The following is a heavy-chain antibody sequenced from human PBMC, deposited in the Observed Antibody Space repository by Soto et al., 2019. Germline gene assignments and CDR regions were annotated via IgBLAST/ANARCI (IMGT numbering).Heavy chain of an antibody. D-gene: IGHD3-22*01. Sequence: SETLSLTCTVSGGSISSYYWSWIRQPPGKGLEWIGYIYYSGSTNYNPSLKSRVTISVDTSKNQFSLKLSSVTAADTAVYYCARQYYDSSLSYWGQGTLVTVSS. J-gene: IGHJ4*02. CDR3: ARQYYDSSLSY. CDR1: GGSISSYY. V-gene: IGHV4-59*08. CDR2: IYYSGST.